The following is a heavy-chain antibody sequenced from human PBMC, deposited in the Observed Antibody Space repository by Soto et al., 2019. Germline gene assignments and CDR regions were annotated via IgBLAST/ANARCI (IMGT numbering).Heavy chain of an antibody. Sequence: QVQLQESGPGLVKPSGTLPLTCAVSGGSISSSNCWSWVRQPPGKGLEWIGEIYHSGSTNFNPSLKSRVTISVDKSKNQFSLKLNSVTAADTAVYYCARVSGSYYYGMDVWGQGTTVTVSS. CDR2: IYHSGST. V-gene: IGHV4-4*02. CDR1: GGSISSSNC. CDR3: ARVSGSYYYGMDV. J-gene: IGHJ6*02.